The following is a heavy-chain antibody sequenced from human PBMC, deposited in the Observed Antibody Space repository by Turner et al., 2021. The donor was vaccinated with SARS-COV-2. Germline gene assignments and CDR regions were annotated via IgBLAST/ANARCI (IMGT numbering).Heavy chain of an antibody. CDR1: GSTFGTYW. D-gene: IGHD6-13*01. V-gene: IGHV3-74*01. CDR2: INSDGSST. CDR3: ARVGIAAAGPTFYYYYYGMDV. Sequence: ELQLVESRGGLVQPGGSLRLSGAASGSTFGTYWMHWVRQAPGKGLVWVSRINSDGSSTSYADSVKGRFTISRDNAKNTLYLQMNSLRAEDTAVYYCARVGIAAAGPTFYYYYYGMDVWGQGTTVTVSS. J-gene: IGHJ6*02.